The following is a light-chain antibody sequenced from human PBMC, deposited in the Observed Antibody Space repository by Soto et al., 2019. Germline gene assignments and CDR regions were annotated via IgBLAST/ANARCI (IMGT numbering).Light chain of an antibody. V-gene: IGKV1-9*01. CDR3: QHLNTYPIT. CDR2: AAS. CDR1: QDISTH. J-gene: IGKJ5*01. Sequence: IQLNQSPSSLSAYVGDRVTISCRASQDISTHLAWFAQKPGRAPQLLIYAASTLHSGVPSRFSGSGSGADFTLTISSLQPEDFATYYCQHLNTYPITFGPGTRLEIK.